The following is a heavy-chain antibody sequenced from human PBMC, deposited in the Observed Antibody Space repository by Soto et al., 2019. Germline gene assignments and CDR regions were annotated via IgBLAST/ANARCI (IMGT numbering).Heavy chain of an antibody. CDR2: ILYDGSNN. Sequence: GGSLRLSCAASGFTFSNYGMHWVRQTPGKGLEWVALILYDGSNNYYADSVKGRVTISRENSKNTLYLQVSSLRAEDTAVYYCAKSRDAYNFYFYYGMDVWGQGTTVTVSS. J-gene: IGHJ6*02. V-gene: IGHV3-30*18. D-gene: IGHD2-2*01. CDR3: AKSRDAYNFYFYYGMDV. CDR1: GFTFSNYG.